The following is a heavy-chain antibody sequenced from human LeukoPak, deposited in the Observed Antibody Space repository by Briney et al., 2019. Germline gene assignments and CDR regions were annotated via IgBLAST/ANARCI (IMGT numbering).Heavy chain of an antibody. CDR3: AIEGNPNH. CDR2: ISSSSSTI. V-gene: IGHV3-48*04. Sequence: PGGSLRLSCAASGFTFSSYSMNWVRQAPGKGLEWVSYISSSSSTIYYADSVKGRFTISRDNAKNSLYLQMNSLRAEDTAVYYCAIEGNPNHWGQGTLVTVSS. J-gene: IGHJ5*02. CDR1: GFTFSSYS.